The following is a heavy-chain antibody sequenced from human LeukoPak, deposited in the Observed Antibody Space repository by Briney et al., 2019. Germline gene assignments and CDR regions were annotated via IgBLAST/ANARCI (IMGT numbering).Heavy chain of an antibody. CDR3: ARDQDPGAFDT. CDR1: SYTSTNYG. V-gene: IGHV1-18*01. J-gene: IGHJ3*02. CDR2: IGAYNGNT. Sequence: GASVKVSCKASSYTSTNYGISWVRQAPGQGLGWMGWIGAYNGNTNYAQNLQGRVTMTTDTSTNTAYMELRSLRSDDTAVYYCARDQDPGAFDTWGQGTMVTVSS.